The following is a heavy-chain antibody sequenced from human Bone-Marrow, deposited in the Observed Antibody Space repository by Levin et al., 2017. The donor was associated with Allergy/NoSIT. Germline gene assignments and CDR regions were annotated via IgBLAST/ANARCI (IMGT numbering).Heavy chain of an antibody. CDR3: ARSPRMAGPHTPDY. J-gene: IGHJ4*02. V-gene: IGHV1-2*02. CDR1: GYTFTGYY. CDR2: INPNSGGT. D-gene: IGHD2-8*01. Sequence: ASVKVSCKASGYTFTGYYMHWVRQAPGQGLEWMGWINPNSGGTNYAQKFQGRVTMTRDTSISTAYMELSRLRSDDTAVYYCARSPRMAGPHTPDYWGQGTLVTVSS.